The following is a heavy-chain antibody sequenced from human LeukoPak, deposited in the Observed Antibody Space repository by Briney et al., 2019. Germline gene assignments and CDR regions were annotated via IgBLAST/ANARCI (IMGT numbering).Heavy chain of an antibody. CDR3: ARDPSGSGSYYYYGMDV. CDR1: GFTFSSYW. Sequence: PGGSLRLSCAASGFTFSSYWMHWVRQAPGKGLAWVSRTNSDGSSTSYADSVKGRFTISRDNAKNTLYLQMNSLRAEDTAVYYCARDPSGSGSYYYYGMDVWGKGTTVTVSS. D-gene: IGHD3-10*01. CDR2: TNSDGSST. J-gene: IGHJ6*04. V-gene: IGHV3-74*01.